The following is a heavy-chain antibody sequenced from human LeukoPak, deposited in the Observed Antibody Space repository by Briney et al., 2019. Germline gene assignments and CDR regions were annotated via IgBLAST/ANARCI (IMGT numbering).Heavy chain of an antibody. D-gene: IGHD4-17*01. CDR3: ARDPGDYDYGDYGWFDP. Sequence: GGSLRLSCAASGFTFSSYSMNWVRQAPGKGLEWVSYISSSSSTIYYADSVKGRFTISRDNAKNSLYLQMNSLRAEDTAVYYCARDPGDYDYGDYGWFDPLGQGTLVTVSS. CDR1: GFTFSSYS. CDR2: ISSSSSTI. V-gene: IGHV3-48*01. J-gene: IGHJ5*02.